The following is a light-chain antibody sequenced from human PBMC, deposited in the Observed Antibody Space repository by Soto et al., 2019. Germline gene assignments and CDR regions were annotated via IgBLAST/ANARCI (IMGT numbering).Light chain of an antibody. CDR3: QQGNSPAT. CDR1: QGIGSW. J-gene: IGKJ4*01. CDR2: SAS. Sequence: DIQMTQSPSSVSASVGDRVIITCRASQGIGSWLAWYQQRSGKAPYLLIYSASTLRSGAPSRFSGSGSGTDFTLTISSLQPEDFATYFCQQGNSPATFGGGTKVEIK. V-gene: IGKV1-12*01.